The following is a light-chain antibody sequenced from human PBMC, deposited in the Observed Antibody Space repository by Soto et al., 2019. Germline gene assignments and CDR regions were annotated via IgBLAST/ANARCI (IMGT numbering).Light chain of an antibody. CDR2: GTS. Sequence: IVLTQSPAIMSLSPGESASLSCRASQSVSDYLAWYQQKPGQAPRLLIYGTSNRATGTSDRFSGSGSGTDFTLTISRLEPEDFAVYYCHQYGTSPATFGQGTKVDIK. CDR3: HQYGTSPAT. CDR1: QSVSDY. J-gene: IGKJ1*01. V-gene: IGKV3-20*01.